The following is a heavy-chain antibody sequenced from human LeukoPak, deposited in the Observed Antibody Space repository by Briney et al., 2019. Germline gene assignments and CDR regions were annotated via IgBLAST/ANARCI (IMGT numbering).Heavy chain of an antibody. D-gene: IGHD5/OR15-5a*01. Sequence: GGSLRLSCAASGFILSNHDMHWVRQATGKGLGWVSVISTTDDTYYPGSVKGRFTISRENARNSLYLQMNSLSAGDTAVYYCARTSTLGSTGYYYYMDVWGKGTTVTVSS. V-gene: IGHV3-13*01. J-gene: IGHJ6*03. CDR3: ARTSTLGSTGYYYYMDV. CDR1: GFILSNHD. CDR2: ISTTDDT.